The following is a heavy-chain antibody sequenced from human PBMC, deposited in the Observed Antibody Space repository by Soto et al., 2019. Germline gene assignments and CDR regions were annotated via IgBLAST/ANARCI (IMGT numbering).Heavy chain of an antibody. CDR3: ARDPAIYSGKFDYGLDV. J-gene: IGHJ6*02. Sequence: GSLRLSCAASGFTFSNYEMNWVRQAPGKVLEWVSYIGTRGRTIYYADSVKGHFTISRDNAKNSLYLQMNSLRAEDTAVYYCARDPAIYSGKFDYGLDVWGQGTTVTVSS. CDR1: GFTFSNYE. CDR2: IGTRGRTI. V-gene: IGHV3-48*03. D-gene: IGHD4-4*01.